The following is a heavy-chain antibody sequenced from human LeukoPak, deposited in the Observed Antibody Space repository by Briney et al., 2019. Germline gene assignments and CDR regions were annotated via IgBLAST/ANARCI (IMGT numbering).Heavy chain of an antibody. J-gene: IGHJ2*01. D-gene: IGHD6-13*01. CDR2: INHSGST. CDR3: ARRAGIAPVRWYFDL. Sequence: SETLSLTCAVYGGSFSGYYWSWIRQPPGKGREGMGEINHSGSTNYNPSLKSRVTISEDTSKNQFSLKLTSVTAADTAVYYCARRAGIAPVRWYFDLWGHGTLVTVSS. V-gene: IGHV4-34*01. CDR1: GGSFSGYY.